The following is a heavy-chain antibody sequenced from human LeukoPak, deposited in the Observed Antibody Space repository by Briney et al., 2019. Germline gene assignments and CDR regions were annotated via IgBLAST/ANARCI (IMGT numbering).Heavy chain of an antibody. CDR2: IYYSGSA. CDR3: ARQSTIAAARIDP. V-gene: IGHV4-39*01. CDR1: GGSISDSNYY. D-gene: IGHD6-25*01. J-gene: IGHJ5*02. Sequence: SETLSLTCTVSGGSISDSNYYWGWIRQPPGRGLEWIGNIYYSGSAYYSPSLKSRVTVSIDTSKNQFSLKLNSVTAADMAVYYCARQSTIAAARIDPWGQGTLVTVSS.